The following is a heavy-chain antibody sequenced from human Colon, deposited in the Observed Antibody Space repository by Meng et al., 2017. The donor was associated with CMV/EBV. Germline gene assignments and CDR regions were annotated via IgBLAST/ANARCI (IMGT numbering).Heavy chain of an antibody. D-gene: IGHD6-19*01. V-gene: IGHV4-59*01. J-gene: IGHJ4*02. CDR3: ARGSGRPDC. Sequence: GSLRLSCSVSGGSINSYYWSWIRQPPGKGLEWIGYIYYTGNTNYNPSLKSRVTRSVDASKNQVSLKVTSVTAADTAVYYCARGSGRPDCWGQGTLVTVSS. CDR2: IYYTGNT. CDR1: GGSINSYY.